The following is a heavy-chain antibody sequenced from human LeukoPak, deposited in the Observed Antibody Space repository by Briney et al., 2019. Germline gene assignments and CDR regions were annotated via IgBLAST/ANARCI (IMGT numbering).Heavy chain of an antibody. CDR1: GYTFTSYD. Sequence: ASVKVSCKASGYTFTSYDINWVRQATGQGVEWLGWMNPNSGNTGYAQKIQGRVTMTRNTSISTAYMELSSLRSEDTAVYYCARGRYQQQPRWRWFDPWGQGTLVTVSS. D-gene: IGHD6-13*01. CDR3: ARGRYQQQPRWRWFDP. CDR2: MNPNSGNT. J-gene: IGHJ5*02. V-gene: IGHV1-8*01.